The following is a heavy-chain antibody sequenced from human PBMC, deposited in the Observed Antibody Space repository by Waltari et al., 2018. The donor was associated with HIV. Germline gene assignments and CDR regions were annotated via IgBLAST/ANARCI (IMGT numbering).Heavy chain of an antibody. J-gene: IGHJ4*02. D-gene: IGHD3-9*01. CDR1: GFSLSSFGVG. V-gene: IGHV2-5*02. Sequence: QITLKESGPTLVKTTQTLTLTCTFSGFSLSSFGVGVGWIRQPPGQAPEWLALIFWDDDKLYNPSLKTRLTVTQDTSKNQVFLTLTNMDPVDTASYYCAYSGDGGNYKGVYDSWGQGTQVTVYS. CDR3: AYSGDGGNYKGVYDS. CDR2: IFWDDDK.